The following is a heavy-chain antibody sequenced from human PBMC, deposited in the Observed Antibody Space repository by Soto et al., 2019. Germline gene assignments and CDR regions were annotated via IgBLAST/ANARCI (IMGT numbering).Heavy chain of an antibody. J-gene: IGHJ6*02. D-gene: IGHD6-19*01. Sequence: QVQLVQSGAEVKKPGSSVKVSCKVSGGTFSNYAIDWVRLAPGHGLECMGGIVPIVGTTYYTQKFQGRATIIADDSTTTAYVERSSRRSEDTAIYYCARVEEVAGLYNYHGLDVWGQGTAVTVSS. CDR1: GGTFSNYA. V-gene: IGHV1-69*12. CDR2: IVPIVGTT. CDR3: ARVEEVAGLYNYHGLDV.